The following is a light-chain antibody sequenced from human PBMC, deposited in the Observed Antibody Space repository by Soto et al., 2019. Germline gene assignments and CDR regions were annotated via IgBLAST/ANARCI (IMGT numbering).Light chain of an antibody. J-gene: IGKJ1*01. CDR3: QTRSSWPRT. CDR1: QSISSS. Sequence: EIVLTQSPVTLSLSPGERATLSCRASQSISSSLAWYQQKPGQAPRLLIYNAANRETGIPSRFSGSGSGTDFTLTISSLEPEDFAIYYCQTRSSWPRTFGQGTKVEIK. CDR2: NAA. V-gene: IGKV3-11*01.